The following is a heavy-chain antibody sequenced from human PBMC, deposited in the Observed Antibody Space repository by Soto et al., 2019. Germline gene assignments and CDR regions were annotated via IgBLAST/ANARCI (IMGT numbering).Heavy chain of an antibody. D-gene: IGHD3-22*01. J-gene: IGHJ5*02. CDR2: IYYSGST. Sequence: SETLSLTCTVSGGSISSGDYYWSWIRQPPGKGLEWIGYIYYSGSTYYNPSLKSRVTISVDTSKNQFSLKLSSVTAADTAVYYCARVTMIVVVPNWFDPWGQGTLVTVSS. V-gene: IGHV4-30-4*01. CDR1: GGSISSGDYY. CDR3: ARVTMIVVVPNWFDP.